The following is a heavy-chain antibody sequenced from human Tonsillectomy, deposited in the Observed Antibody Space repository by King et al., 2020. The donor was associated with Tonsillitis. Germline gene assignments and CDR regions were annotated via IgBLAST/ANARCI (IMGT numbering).Heavy chain of an antibody. D-gene: IGHD3-10*01. J-gene: IGHJ2*01. CDR1: GYTFASYD. CDR2: MNPNSGNT. CDR3: ARGREFYWYFHL. Sequence: VQLVQSGAEVKKPGASVKVSCKASGYTFASYDINWVRQTTGQGLEWMGWMNPNSGNTGYAQKFQGRVTMTRNISIRPAYMELSSLRSEDTAVYYCARGREFYWYFHLWGRGTLLTVSS. V-gene: IGHV1-8*01.